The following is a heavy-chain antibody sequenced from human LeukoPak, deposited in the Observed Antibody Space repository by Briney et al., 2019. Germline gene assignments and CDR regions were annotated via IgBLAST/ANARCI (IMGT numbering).Heavy chain of an antibody. V-gene: IGHV3-23*01. J-gene: IGHJ3*02. CDR3: AKDSTVFTDAFDI. CDR2: ISGSGGST. CDR1: GFTFSSYG. D-gene: IGHD1-26*01. Sequence: GGSLRLSCAASGFTFSSYGMSWVRQAPGKGLEWVSAISGSGGSTYYADSVEGRFTISRDNSKNTLYLQMNSLRAEDTAVYYCAKDSTVFTDAFDIWGQGTMVTVSS.